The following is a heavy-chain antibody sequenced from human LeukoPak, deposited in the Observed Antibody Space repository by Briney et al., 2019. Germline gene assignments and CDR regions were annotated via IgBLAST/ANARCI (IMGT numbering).Heavy chain of an antibody. CDR3: ARDPEGYRY. J-gene: IGHJ4*02. CDR2: ISSSGSTI. V-gene: IGHV3-48*03. CDR1: GFTFSSYE. D-gene: IGHD5-18*01. Sequence: GGSLRLSCAASGFTFSSYEMNWVRQAPGKGLEWVSYISSSGSTIYYADSVKGRFTISRDNAKNSLYLQMSSLRAEDTAVYYCARDPEGYRYWGQGTLVTVSS.